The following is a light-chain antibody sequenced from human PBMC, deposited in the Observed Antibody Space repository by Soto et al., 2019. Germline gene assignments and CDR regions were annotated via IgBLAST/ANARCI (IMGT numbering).Light chain of an antibody. CDR1: QSVDNNY. J-gene: IGKJ2*01. CDR2: GTS. V-gene: IGKV3-20*01. Sequence: EIVLTQSPGTLSLSPGERATLSCRASQSVDNNYLAWYQQRPGLAPRLLIFGTSSRATGIPDRFSGSGSGTDFTLTISRLEPEDFAVYYCHQYKRSPYTFGQGTKLEIK. CDR3: HQYKRSPYT.